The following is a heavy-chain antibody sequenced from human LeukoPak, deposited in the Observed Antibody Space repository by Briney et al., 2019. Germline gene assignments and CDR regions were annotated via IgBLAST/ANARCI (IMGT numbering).Heavy chain of an antibody. D-gene: IGHD2-2*01. J-gene: IGHJ1*01. CDR2: INHSGST. Sequence: SETLSLTCAVYRGSFSGYYWSWIRQPPGKGLEWIGEINHSGSTNYNPSLKSRVTISVDTSKNQFSLKLSSVTAADTAVYYCARGSRRLRYCISTSCSNAEYFQHWGQGTLVTVSS. CDR1: RGSFSGYY. CDR3: ARGSRRLRYCISTSCSNAEYFQH. V-gene: IGHV4-34*01.